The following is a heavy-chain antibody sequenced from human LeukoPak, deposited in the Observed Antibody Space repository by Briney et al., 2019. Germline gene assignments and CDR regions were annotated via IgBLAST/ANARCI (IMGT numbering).Heavy chain of an antibody. CDR1: GFTFSSYA. V-gene: IGHV3-30-3*01. CDR2: ISYDGSNK. CDR3: ARDPLYYYGSGSYIDY. Sequence: GRSLRLSCAASGFTFSSYAMHWVRQAPGKGLEWVAVISYDGSNKYYADSVKGRFTISRDNSKNTLYLQMNSLRAEDTAVYYCARDPLYYYGSGSYIDYWGQGTLVTVSS. D-gene: IGHD3-10*01. J-gene: IGHJ4*02.